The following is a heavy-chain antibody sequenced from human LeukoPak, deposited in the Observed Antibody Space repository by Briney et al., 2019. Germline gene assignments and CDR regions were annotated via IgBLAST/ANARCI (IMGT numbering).Heavy chain of an antibody. Sequence: GGSLRLSCAASGFTFSSYEMNWVRQAPGKGLEWVSYISSSGSTIYYADSVKGRFTISRDNAKNSLYLQMNSLRAEDTAVYYCARDPRYSSGYYYYFDYWGQGTLVTVSS. V-gene: IGHV3-48*03. J-gene: IGHJ4*02. CDR1: GFTFSSYE. D-gene: IGHD3-22*01. CDR3: ARDPRYSSGYYYYFDY. CDR2: ISSSGSTI.